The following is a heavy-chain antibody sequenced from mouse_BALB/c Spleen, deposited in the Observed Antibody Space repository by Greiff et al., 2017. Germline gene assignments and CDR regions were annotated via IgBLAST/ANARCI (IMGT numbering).Heavy chain of an antibody. D-gene: IGHD1-1*02. CDR2: ISSGSSTI. CDR3: AKIGGGSYAMDY. J-gene: IGHJ4*01. V-gene: IGHV5-17*02. CDR1: GFTFSSFG. Sequence: EVKLVESGGGLVQPGGSRKLSCAASGFTFSSFGMHWVRQAPEKGLEWVAYISSGSSTIYYADTVKGRFTISRDNPKNTLFLQMTSLRSEDTAMYYCAKIGGGSYAMDYWGQGTSVTVSS.